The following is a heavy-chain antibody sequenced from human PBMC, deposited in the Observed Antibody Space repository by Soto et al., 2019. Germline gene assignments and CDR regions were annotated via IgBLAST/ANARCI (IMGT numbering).Heavy chain of an antibody. CDR2: IYYSGST. J-gene: IGHJ4*02. V-gene: IGHV4-59*01. CDR3: ARDHDSGGYYDY. D-gene: IGHD3-22*01. Sequence: SETLSLTCTVSCGSISSYYWSWIRQPPGKGLEWIGYIYYSGSTNYNPSLKSRVTISVDTSKNQFSLKLSSVTAADTAVYYCARDHDSGGYYDYWDQGTLVTVSS. CDR1: CGSISSYY.